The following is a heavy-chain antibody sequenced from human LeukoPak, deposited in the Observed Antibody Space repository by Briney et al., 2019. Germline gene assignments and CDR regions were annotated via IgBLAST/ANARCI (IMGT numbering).Heavy chain of an antibody. CDR3: ARPLLWFGELYPDAFDI. V-gene: IGHV1-2*02. CDR1: GYTFTGYY. J-gene: IGHJ3*02. D-gene: IGHD3-10*01. Sequence: ASVKVSCKASGYTFTGYYMHWVRQAPGQGLEWMGWINPNSGGTNYAQKFQGRVTMTRDTSISTAYMELSRLRSDDTAVYYCARPLLWFGELYPDAFDIWGQGTMVTVSS. CDR2: INPNSGGT.